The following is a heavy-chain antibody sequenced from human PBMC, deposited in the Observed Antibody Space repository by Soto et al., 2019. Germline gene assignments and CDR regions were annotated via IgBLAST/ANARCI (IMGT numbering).Heavy chain of an antibody. Sequence: SVKVSCKASGFTFTSSVVQWVRQARGQRLEWIGWIVVGSGNTNYAQKFQERVTITRDMSTSTAYMELSSLRSEDTAVYYCAADLGSSSLDYWGQGNLGTVSS. V-gene: IGHV1-58*01. CDR3: AADLGSSSLDY. D-gene: IGHD6-6*01. J-gene: IGHJ4*02. CDR1: GFTFTSSV. CDR2: IVVGSGNT.